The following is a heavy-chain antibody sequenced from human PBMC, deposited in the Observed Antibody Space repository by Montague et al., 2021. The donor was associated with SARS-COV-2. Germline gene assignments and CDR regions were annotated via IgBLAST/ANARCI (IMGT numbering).Heavy chain of an antibody. J-gene: IGHJ6*02. V-gene: IGHV4-30-2*06. Sequence: LVKPTQTLTLTCTFSGFSLSTSGMCVSWIRQSPGKGLEWIGNXDHSGNTNYNPSLKSRVSISVDTSSSQFSLYLTSVTAADAAVYYCARDQTVSEWIWYGMDVWGPGTTVTVSS. D-gene: IGHD3-3*01. CDR3: ARDQTVSEWIWYGMDV. CDR2: XDHSGNT. CDR1: GFSLSTSGMC.